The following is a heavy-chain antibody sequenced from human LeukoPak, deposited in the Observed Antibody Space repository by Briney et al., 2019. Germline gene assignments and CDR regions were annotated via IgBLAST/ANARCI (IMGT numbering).Heavy chain of an antibody. V-gene: IGHV3-21*01. D-gene: IGHD4-23*01. CDR3: AKDKLDNAWYFDL. J-gene: IGHJ2*01. Sequence: MTGGSLRLSCAASGFTFSSYSMNWVRQAPGKGLEWVSSISSSSSYIYYADSVKGRFTISRDNAKNSLYLQMNSLRAEDTAVYYCAKDKLDNAWYFDLWGRGTLVTVSS. CDR1: GFTFSSYS. CDR2: ISSSSSYI.